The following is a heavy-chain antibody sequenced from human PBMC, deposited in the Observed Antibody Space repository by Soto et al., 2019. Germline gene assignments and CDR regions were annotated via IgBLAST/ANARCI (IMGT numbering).Heavy chain of an antibody. Sequence: GASVKVSCKASGGTFSSYAISWVRQAPGQGLEWMGGIIPIFGTANYAQKFQGRVTITADESTSTAYMELSSLRSEDTAVYYCARDKISSYRESRYYFDYWGQGTLVTVSS. CDR3: ARDKISSYRESRYYFDY. D-gene: IGHD6-6*01. CDR2: IIPIFGTA. V-gene: IGHV1-69*13. J-gene: IGHJ4*02. CDR1: GGTFSSYA.